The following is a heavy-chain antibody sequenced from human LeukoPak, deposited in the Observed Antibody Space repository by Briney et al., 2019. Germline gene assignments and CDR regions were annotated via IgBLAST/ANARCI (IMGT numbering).Heavy chain of an antibody. D-gene: IGHD1-14*01. V-gene: IGHV1-8*01. CDR3: ASGRGPRNYYYYMDV. J-gene: IGHJ6*03. CDR2: MNPNSGNT. CDR1: GYTFNYYG. Sequence: ASVKVSCKASGYTFNYYGMNWVRQATGQGLEWMGWMNPNSGNTGYAHKFQGRVTMPRNTSISTAYMELSSLRSEDTAVYYCASGRGPRNYYYYMDVWGKGTTVTVSS.